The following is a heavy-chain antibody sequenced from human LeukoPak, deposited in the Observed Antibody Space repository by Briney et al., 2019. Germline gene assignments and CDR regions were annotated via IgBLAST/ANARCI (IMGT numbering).Heavy chain of an antibody. CDR1: GFTFSSYW. J-gene: IGHJ6*02. V-gene: IGHV3-7*04. Sequence: GGSLRLSCAASGFTFSSYWMTWVRQAPGKGLEWVANIKQNGSERYYVDSVKGRFTLSRDNAKNSLYLQMNSLRVEDTAVYYCARGRPDYSSSPAYYPMDVWGQGTTVTVSS. CDR3: ARGRPDYSSSPAYYPMDV. D-gene: IGHD6-13*01. CDR2: IKQNGSER.